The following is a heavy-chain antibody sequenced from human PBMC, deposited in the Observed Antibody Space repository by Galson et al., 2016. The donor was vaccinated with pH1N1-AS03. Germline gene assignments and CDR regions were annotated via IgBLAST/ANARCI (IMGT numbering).Heavy chain of an antibody. CDR2: IKNNNDNT. D-gene: IGHD2/OR15-2a*01. CDR1: GYTFSSYG. CDR3: AWAFEEYLLRDYSSVFDS. V-gene: IGHV1-18*01. J-gene: IGHJ4*02. Sequence: SVKVSCKASGYTFSSYGITWVRQAPGQGLQWMGWIKNNNDNTIYGQNFQGRVTLTTDPSTNTAYMELKNLRSDDTGVYYCAWAFEEYLLRDYSSVFDSWGQGTLVTVSS.